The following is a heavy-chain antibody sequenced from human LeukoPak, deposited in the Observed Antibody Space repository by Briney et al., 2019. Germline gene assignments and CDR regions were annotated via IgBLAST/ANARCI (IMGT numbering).Heavy chain of an antibody. D-gene: IGHD6-6*01. CDR1: GGSISSYY. V-gene: IGHV4-59*01. CDR2: IYYSGST. CDR3: ARVDPDSSSTLEVFDY. Sequence: PETLSLTCTVSGGSISSYYWSWIRQPPGKGLEWIGYIYYSGSTNYNPSLKSRVTISVDTSKNQFSLKLSSVTAADTAVYYCARVDPDSSSTLEVFDYWGQGTLVTVSS. J-gene: IGHJ4*02.